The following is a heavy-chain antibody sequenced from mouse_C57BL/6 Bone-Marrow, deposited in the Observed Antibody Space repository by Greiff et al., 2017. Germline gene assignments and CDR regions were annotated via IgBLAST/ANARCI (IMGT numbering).Heavy chain of an antibody. CDR3: ARLGSDYYGSSYWYFDV. D-gene: IGHD1-1*01. CDR2: IDPSDSYT. Sequence: QVHVKQPGAELVKPGASVKLSCKASGYTFTSYWMQWVKQRPGQGLEWIGEIDPSDSYTNYNQKFKGKATLTVDTSSSTAYMQLSSLTSEDSAVYYCARLGSDYYGSSYWYFDVWGTGTTVTVSS. J-gene: IGHJ1*03. CDR1: GYTFTSYW. V-gene: IGHV1-50*01.